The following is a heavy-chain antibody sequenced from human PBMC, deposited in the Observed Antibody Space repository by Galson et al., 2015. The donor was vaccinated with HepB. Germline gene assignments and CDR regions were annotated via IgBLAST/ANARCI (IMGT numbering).Heavy chain of an antibody. CDR3: VAKGDAVYGAPVSPPH. CDR2: INSNSGGA. Sequence: SVKVSCKASGYNFIDYYLNWVRQAPGQGLEWMGRINSNSGGASYAQAFQGRVTMARDTSITTAYMELIGLKAGDTAVYYCVAKGDAVYGAPVSPPHWGQGTLVTVSS. CDR1: GYNFIDYY. D-gene: IGHD2/OR15-2a*01. J-gene: IGHJ1*01. V-gene: IGHV1-2*06.